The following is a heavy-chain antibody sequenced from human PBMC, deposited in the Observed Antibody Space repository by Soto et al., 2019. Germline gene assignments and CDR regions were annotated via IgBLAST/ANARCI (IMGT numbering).Heavy chain of an antibody. J-gene: IGHJ4*02. CDR3: AKEGGSSRTGSDY. V-gene: IGHV3-48*01. D-gene: IGHD2-15*01. CDR2: TSGSGNTI. Sequence: GGPLRLSCGASGLTLSNYFRCWVRQAPRQGLQWDSYTSGSGNTIYYADSVKGRFTISRDNAKNSLYLPMNSLRAEDTAVYYCAKEGGSSRTGSDYWGQGTLVTVSS. CDR1: GLTLSNYF.